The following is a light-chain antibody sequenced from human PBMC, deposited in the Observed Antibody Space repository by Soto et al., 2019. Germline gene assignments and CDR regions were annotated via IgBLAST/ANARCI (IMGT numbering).Light chain of an antibody. J-gene: IGKJ2*01. CDR1: QSISSW. CDR2: DAH. V-gene: IGKV1-5*01. Sequence: DIQMTQSPSTLSASVGDRVTITCRASQSISSWLAWYQQKPGKAPKLLIYDAHSLESGVPSRFSGSGSGTEFTVTISSLQPDDFATYYCQQYNSYNTFGQGTKLEIK. CDR3: QQYNSYNT.